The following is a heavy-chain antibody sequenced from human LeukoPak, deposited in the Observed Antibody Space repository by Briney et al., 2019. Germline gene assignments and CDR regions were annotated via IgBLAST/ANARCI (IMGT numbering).Heavy chain of an antibody. CDR3: ARVVGALFDY. J-gene: IGHJ4*02. CDR1: GYTFTSYG. CDR2: INPYNGNT. Sequence: GASVKVSCKASGYTFTSYGISWVRHAPGQGLEWMGWINPYNGNTKYAQNRVTMTTDTSTITAYMELRSLRSDDTAVYYCARVVGALFDYWGQGTLVTVSS. D-gene: IGHD1-26*01. V-gene: IGHV1-18*01.